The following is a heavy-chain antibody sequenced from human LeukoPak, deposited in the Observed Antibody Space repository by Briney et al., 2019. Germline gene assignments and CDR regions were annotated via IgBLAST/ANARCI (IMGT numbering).Heavy chain of an antibody. J-gene: IGHJ5*02. D-gene: IGHD5-18*01. CDR2: INPNSGGT. V-gene: IGHV1-2*02. Sequence: GASVKVSCKASGYTFTGYYMHWVRQAPGQGLEWMGWINPNSGGTNYAQKFQGRVTMTRDTSISTAYMELSRLRSDDTALYYCAKRGVRGYSYGINWFDPWGQGTLVTVSS. CDR1: GYTFTGYY. CDR3: AKRGVRGYSYGINWFDP.